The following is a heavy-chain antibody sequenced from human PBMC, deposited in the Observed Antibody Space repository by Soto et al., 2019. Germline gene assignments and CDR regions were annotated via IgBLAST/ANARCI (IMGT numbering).Heavy chain of an antibody. Sequence: GGSLRLSCAASGFTFSSYGMHWVRQAPGKGLEWVAVTSYDGSDTYYADSVKGRFSISRDNSKNTLYLQMNSLRAEDTAMYYCAGQCYDTSGYYADYWGQGTLVTVSS. CDR3: AGQCYDTSGYYADY. V-gene: IGHV3-30*03. J-gene: IGHJ4*02. CDR1: GFTFSSYG. CDR2: TSYDGSDT. D-gene: IGHD3-22*01.